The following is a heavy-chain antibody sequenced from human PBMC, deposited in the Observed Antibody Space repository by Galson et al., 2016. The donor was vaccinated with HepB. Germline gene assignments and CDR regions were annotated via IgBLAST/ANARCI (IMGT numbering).Heavy chain of an antibody. Sequence: SLRLSCAASGFTFSSYAMSWVRQAPGKGLEWVSAISGSGGSTYYADSVKGRFTISRDNSKNTLYLQMNSLRAEDTAVYYCAKDLGFLEWLFFDSYYYYDMEVWGQGTTVTVSS. CDR2: ISGSGGST. D-gene: IGHD3-3*01. V-gene: IGHV3-23*01. CDR3: AKDLGFLEWLFFDSYYYYDMEV. CDR1: GFTFSSYA. J-gene: IGHJ6*02.